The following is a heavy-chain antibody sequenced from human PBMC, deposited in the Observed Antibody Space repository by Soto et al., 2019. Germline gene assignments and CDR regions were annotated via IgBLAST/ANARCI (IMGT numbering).Heavy chain of an antibody. J-gene: IGHJ3*01. CDR3: VRQGSGWNSRGSFDF. Sequence: GGSLRLSCAASGFTFSNYAMNWVRQAPGKGLECVSVISGSGGSAYYADSVQGRFTISRDNSKNTLYMQMNSLRDEDTAIYYCVRQGSGWNSRGSFDFWGRGTTVTV. D-gene: IGHD6-19*01. CDR2: ISGSGGSA. V-gene: IGHV3-23*01. CDR1: GFTFSNYA.